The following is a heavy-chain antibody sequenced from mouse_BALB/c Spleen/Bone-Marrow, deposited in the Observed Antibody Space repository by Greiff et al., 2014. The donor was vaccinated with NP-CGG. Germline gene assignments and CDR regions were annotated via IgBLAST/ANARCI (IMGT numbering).Heavy chain of an antibody. D-gene: IGHD1-1*01. CDR2: INPSTGYT. CDR3: ARQITTVDYAMDY. CDR1: GYTFTSYW. Sequence: QVPLQPSGAELAKPGASVKMSCRASGYTFTSYWMHWVKQRPGQGLEWIGYINPSTGYTEYNQKFKDKATLTADKSSSTAYMQLSSLTSEDSAVYYCARQITTVDYAMDYWGQGTSVTVSS. J-gene: IGHJ4*01. V-gene: IGHV1-7*01.